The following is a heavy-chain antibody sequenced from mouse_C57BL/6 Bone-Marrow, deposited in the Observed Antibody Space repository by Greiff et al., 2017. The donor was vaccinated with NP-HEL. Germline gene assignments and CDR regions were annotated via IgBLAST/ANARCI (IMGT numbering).Heavy chain of an antibody. Sequence: EVKLMESGGDLVKPGGSLKLSCAASGFTFSSYGMSWVRQTPDKRLEWVATISSGGSSTYYPDSVKGRFTISRDNAKNTLYLQMSSLKSEDTAMYYCARQRDGNFDYWGQGTTLTVSS. CDR3: ARQRDGNFDY. J-gene: IGHJ2*01. CDR2: ISSGGSST. CDR1: GFTFSSYG. D-gene: IGHD1-1*01. V-gene: IGHV5-6*01.